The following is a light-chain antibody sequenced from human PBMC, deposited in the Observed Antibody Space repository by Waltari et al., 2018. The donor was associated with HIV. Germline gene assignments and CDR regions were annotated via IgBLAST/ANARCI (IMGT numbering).Light chain of an antibody. V-gene: IGKV4-1*01. CDR1: RNILYNSDNQNY. CDR2: WAS. J-gene: IGKJ4*01. Sequence: DIIMTQSPDSLAVSLGERVTINCKSSRNILYNSDNQNYLAWYQQKAGQAPRVLISWASTRPVGVPSSIRTFGVPERFSGSGSGTNFSLTISSLQEDDVAVYYCPQSSLLPPTFGGGTRVERK. CDR3: PQSSLLPPT.